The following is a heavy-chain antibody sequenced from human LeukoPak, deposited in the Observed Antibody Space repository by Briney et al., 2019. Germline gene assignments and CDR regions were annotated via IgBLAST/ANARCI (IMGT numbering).Heavy chain of an antibody. D-gene: IGHD2-21*02. J-gene: IGHJ1*01. CDR1: GFHFSSYG. CDR2: IWSVGGAE. CDR3: TSWGDTTAEYFQR. V-gene: IGHV3-33*03. Sequence: PGRSLRLSCVASGFHFSSYGMHWVRQAPGKGLEWVAVIWSVGGAEYYADSVKGRFTISRDNAQNSMYLQMNSLRVEDTAVYYCTSWGDTTAEYFQRWGQGTLVTVSS.